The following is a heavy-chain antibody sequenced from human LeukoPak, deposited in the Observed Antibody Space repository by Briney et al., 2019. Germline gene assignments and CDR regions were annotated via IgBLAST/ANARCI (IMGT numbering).Heavy chain of an antibody. CDR2: VVTTTT. V-gene: IGHV4-4*07. D-gene: IGHD6-19*01. Sequence: SETLSLTCTVAGGSISTYSWTWVRQSLGKGLEWIGSVVTTTTNYSPALRSRVAISVHTSKNQFSLRLESVTTADTAVYYCARDTTVASGMQFWGQGALVTVSS. CDR3: ARDTTVASGMQF. J-gene: IGHJ4*02. CDR1: GGSISTYS.